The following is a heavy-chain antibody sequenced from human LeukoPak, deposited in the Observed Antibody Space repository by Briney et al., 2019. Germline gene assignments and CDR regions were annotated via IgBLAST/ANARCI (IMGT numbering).Heavy chain of an antibody. CDR1: GYTFTSYG. Sequence: ASVKVSCKAPGYTFTSYGISWVRQAPGQGLEWMGWISAYNGNINYAQKLQGRVTMTTDTSTSTAYMEVRSLRSEDTAVYYCVRDLGVDTTMIFFDYWGQGSVVTVSS. CDR2: ISAYNGNI. V-gene: IGHV1-18*01. CDR3: VRDLGVDTTMIFFDY. J-gene: IGHJ4*02. D-gene: IGHD5-18*01.